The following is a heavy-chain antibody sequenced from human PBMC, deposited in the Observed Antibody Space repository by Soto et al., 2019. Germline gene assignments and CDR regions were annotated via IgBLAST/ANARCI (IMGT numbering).Heavy chain of an antibody. Sequence: SLRLSCAASGFTFSSYAMIWVRQAPGKGLEWVSAISGSGGSTYYADSVKGRFTISRDNSKNTLYLQMNSLRAEDTAVYYCAIYPIVVVPAAIYGMDVWGQGTTVTV. V-gene: IGHV3-23*01. D-gene: IGHD2-2*02. CDR2: ISGSGGST. J-gene: IGHJ6*02. CDR3: AIYPIVVVPAAIYGMDV. CDR1: GFTFSSYA.